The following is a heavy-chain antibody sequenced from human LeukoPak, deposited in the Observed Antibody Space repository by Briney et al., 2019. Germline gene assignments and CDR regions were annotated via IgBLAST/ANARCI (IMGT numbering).Heavy chain of an antibody. Sequence: GRSLRLSCAASGFTFSSYGVHWVRQAPGKGLEWVAVIWNDGSNKYYADSVKGRFTISRDNSKNTLYLQMNSLRAEDTAVYYCARDDTYRFGYSSSSSAPMFDYWGQGTLVTVSS. CDR2: IWNDGSNK. CDR3: ARDDTYRFGYSSSSSAPMFDY. D-gene: IGHD6-6*01. J-gene: IGHJ4*02. CDR1: GFTFSSYG. V-gene: IGHV3-33*01.